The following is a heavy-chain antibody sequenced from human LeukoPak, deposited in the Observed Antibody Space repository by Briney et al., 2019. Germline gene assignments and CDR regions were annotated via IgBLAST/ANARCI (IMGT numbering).Heavy chain of an antibody. CDR1: GFTFSSYS. CDR2: ISSSSSYI. J-gene: IGHJ6*02. CDR3: ARDRYYYDSSGYYFEAYYYYGMDV. Sequence: PGGSLRLSCAASGFTFSSYSKNWVRQAPGKGLEWVSSISSSSSYIYYADSVKGRFTISRDNAKNSLYLQMNSLRAEDTAVYYCARDRYYYDSSGYYFEAYYYYGMDVWGQGTTVTVSS. D-gene: IGHD3-22*01. V-gene: IGHV3-21*01.